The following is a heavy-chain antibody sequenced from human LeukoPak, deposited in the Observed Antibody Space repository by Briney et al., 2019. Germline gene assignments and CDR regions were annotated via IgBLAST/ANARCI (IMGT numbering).Heavy chain of an antibody. CDR2: INPNSGGT. Sequence: PAASVKVSCKASGYTFTGYYMHWVRQAPGQGLEWMGWINPNSGGTNYAQKFQGRVTMTRDTSISTAYMELSRLRSDDTAVYYCARVLVRGSLMGYWGQGTLVTVSS. V-gene: IGHV1-2*02. CDR3: ARVLVRGSLMGY. J-gene: IGHJ4*02. D-gene: IGHD3-10*01. CDR1: GYTFTGYY.